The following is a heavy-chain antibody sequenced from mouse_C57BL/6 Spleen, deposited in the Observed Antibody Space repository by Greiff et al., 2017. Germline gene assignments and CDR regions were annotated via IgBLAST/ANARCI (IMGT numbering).Heavy chain of an antibody. J-gene: IGHJ1*03. V-gene: IGHV5-9*01. CDR2: ISGGGGNT. CDR3: ARPPNYYGSSHWYFDV. CDR1: GFTFSSYT. Sequence: EVQVVESGGGLVKPGGSLKLSCAASGFTFSSYTMSWVRQTPEKRLEWVATISGGGGNTYYPDSVKGRFTISRDNAKNTLYLQMSSLRSEDTALYYCARPPNYYGSSHWYFDVWGTGTTVTVSS. D-gene: IGHD1-1*01.